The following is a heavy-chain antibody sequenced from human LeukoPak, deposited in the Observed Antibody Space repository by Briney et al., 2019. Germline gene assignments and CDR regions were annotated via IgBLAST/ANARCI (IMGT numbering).Heavy chain of an antibody. J-gene: IGHJ6*02. Sequence: PSETLSLTCTVSGGSISSSSYYWGWIRQPPGKGLEWIGSIYYSGSTYYNPSLKSRVTISVDTSKNQFSLKLSSVTAADTAVYYCAREMWPRRDYYGMDVWGQGTTVTVSS. D-gene: IGHD2-21*01. CDR1: GGSISSSSYY. CDR2: IYYSGST. CDR3: AREMWPRRDYYGMDV. V-gene: IGHV4-39*07.